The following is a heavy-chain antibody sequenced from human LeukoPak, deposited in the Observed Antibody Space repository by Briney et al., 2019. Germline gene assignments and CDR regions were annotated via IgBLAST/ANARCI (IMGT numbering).Heavy chain of an antibody. V-gene: IGHV3-30*18. J-gene: IGHJ4*02. CDR2: ISYDGSNK. Sequence: PGRSLRLSCAASGFTFSSYGMHWVRQAPGKGLEGVAVISYDGSNKYYADSVKGRFTISRDNSKNTLYLQMNSLRAEDTAVYYCANLAGYSGEPRGFDYWGQGTLVTVSS. D-gene: IGHD5-12*01. CDR1: GFTFSSYG. CDR3: ANLAGYSGEPRGFDY.